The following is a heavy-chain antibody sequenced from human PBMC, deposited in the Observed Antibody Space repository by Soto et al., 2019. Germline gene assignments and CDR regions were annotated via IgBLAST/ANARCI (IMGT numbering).Heavy chain of an antibody. J-gene: IGHJ4*02. V-gene: IGHV3-30-3*01. CDR1: GFTFRSYA. CDR2: ISYDGSNK. CDR3: ARSSSWET. D-gene: IGHD6-13*01. Sequence: QVQLVESGGGVVQPGRSLRLSCAASGFTFRSYAMHWVRQAPGKGLEWVAVISYDGSNKYYADSVKGRFTISRDNSKNTLYLQMNSLRAEDTAVYYCARSSSWETWGQGTLVTVSS.